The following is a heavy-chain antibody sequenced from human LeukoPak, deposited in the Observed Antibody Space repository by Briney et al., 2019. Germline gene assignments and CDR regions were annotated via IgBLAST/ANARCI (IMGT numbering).Heavy chain of an antibody. CDR3: ARAGTTYYYDSSGFPFDY. V-gene: IGHV3-33*01. J-gene: IGHJ4*02. D-gene: IGHD3-22*01. CDR1: GFTFSSYG. Sequence: PGRSLRLSCAASGFTFSSYGMHWVRQAPGKGLEGVAVIWYDGSNKYYADSVKGRFTISRDNSKNTLYVQMNSLRAEDTAVYYCARAGTTYYYDSSGFPFDYWGQGTLVTVSS. CDR2: IWYDGSNK.